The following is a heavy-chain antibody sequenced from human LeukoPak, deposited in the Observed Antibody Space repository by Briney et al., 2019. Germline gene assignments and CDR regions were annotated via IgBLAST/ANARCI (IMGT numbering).Heavy chain of an antibody. CDR1: GYTFTSYV. D-gene: IGHD3-10*01. CDR2: SIPIFGTA. CDR3: ARGTRPVRGVGPYYYYYMDA. J-gene: IGHJ6*03. V-gene: IGHV1-69*06. Sequence: SAVTVSCKASGYTFTSYVINGVGQATGQGLEGMGGSIPIFGTANYAQKFQGRVTITADNSTSTAYMELSSLRSEDTAVYYCARGTRPVRGVGPYYYYYMDAWGKGTPVTVSS.